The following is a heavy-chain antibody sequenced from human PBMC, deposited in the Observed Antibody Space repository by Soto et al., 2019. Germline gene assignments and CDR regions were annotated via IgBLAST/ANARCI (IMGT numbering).Heavy chain of an antibody. CDR2: VHYSGST. Sequence: TLSLTCTVSGGSISSGGYHWSWIRQHPGKGLEWIGYVHYSGSTYYNSSLKSRVTISVDTSKNQFSLKLSSVTAADTAVYYCARETRYYGSGSYYVWFDPWGQGTLVTVSS. J-gene: IGHJ5*02. CDR3: ARETRYYGSGSYYVWFDP. CDR1: GGSISSGGYH. V-gene: IGHV4-31*03. D-gene: IGHD3-10*01.